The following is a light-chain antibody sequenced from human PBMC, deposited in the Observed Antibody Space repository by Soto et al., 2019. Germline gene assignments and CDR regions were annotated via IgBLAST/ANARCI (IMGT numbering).Light chain of an antibody. CDR1: QSISSY. CDR3: QQSYSTPPGT. CDR2: AAS. J-gene: IGKJ2*01. V-gene: IGKV1-39*01. Sequence: DIQMTQSPSSLSASLGDRVAITCRASQSISSYLNWYQQKPGKAPKVLIYAASNLQSGVPSRFSGSGSGTDFTLTISSLQPEDFATYYCQQSYSTPPGTFGQGTKVDIK.